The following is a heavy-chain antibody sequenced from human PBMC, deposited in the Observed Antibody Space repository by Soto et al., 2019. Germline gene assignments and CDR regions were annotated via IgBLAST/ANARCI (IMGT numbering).Heavy chain of an antibody. J-gene: IGHJ4*02. CDR1: GFTFNNAW. V-gene: IGHV3-15*07. CDR3: TTEPDYSNYFDY. D-gene: IGHD4-4*01. Sequence: EVQLVESGGGLVKPGGSLRLSCAASGFTFNNAWMNWVRQAPGKGLEWVGRIRSTADGGTIDYAAPVKDRFTISRDDSKNTLHLPMNSLKTEDTAVYYCTTEPDYSNYFDYWGQGTLVTVSS. CDR2: IRSTADGGTI.